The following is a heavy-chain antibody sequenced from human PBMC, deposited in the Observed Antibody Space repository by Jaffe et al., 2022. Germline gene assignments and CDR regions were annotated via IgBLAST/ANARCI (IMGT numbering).Heavy chain of an antibody. CDR1: GFTFSSYG. CDR2: IRYDGSNK. Sequence: QVQLVESGGGVVQPGGSLRLSCAASGFTFSSYGMHWVRQAPGKGLEWVAFIRYDGSNKYYADSVKGRFTISRDNSKNTLYLQMNSLRAEDTAVYYCAKDPSLYGDYGSNMDVWGKGTTVTVSS. D-gene: IGHD4-17*01. V-gene: IGHV3-30*02. J-gene: IGHJ6*03. CDR3: AKDPSLYGDYGSNMDV.